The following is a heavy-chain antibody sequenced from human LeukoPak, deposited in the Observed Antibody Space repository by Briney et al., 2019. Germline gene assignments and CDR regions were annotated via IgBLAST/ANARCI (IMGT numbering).Heavy chain of an antibody. V-gene: IGHV4-28*02. CDR3: ARTHRSGFSFDY. Sequence: SQTLSLTCAVAGYSISSGNWGGWIRQPPGGGLEWIGYIYYSGSTYYNSSLKSRVTMSVDTSKNQFSLKLSSVTAVDTAVYYCARTHRSGFSFDYWGQGILVTVSS. CDR1: GYSISSGNW. D-gene: IGHD6-19*01. J-gene: IGHJ4*02. CDR2: IYYSGST.